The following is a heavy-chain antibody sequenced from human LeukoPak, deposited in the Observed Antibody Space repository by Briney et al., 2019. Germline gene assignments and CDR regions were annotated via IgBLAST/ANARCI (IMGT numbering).Heavy chain of an antibody. Sequence: GGSLRLSCAASGFTFSSYAMSWVRQAPGKGLEWVANIKQDGSEKYYVDSVKGRFTISRDDAKNSLYLQMNSLRAEDTAIYYCARDTWEEWLRPTSFDYWGRGILVTVSS. CDR3: ARDTWEEWLRPTSFDY. CDR2: IKQDGSEK. J-gene: IGHJ4*02. CDR1: GFTFSSYA. V-gene: IGHV3-7*01. D-gene: IGHD5-12*01.